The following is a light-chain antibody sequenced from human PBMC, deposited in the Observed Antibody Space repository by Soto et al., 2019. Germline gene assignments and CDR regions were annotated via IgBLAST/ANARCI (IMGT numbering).Light chain of an antibody. CDR2: DVT. V-gene: IGLV2-11*01. CDR3: CSYAGDFYV. J-gene: IGLJ1*01. CDR1: TIDVGSYDY. Sequence: QSVLTQPRSVSGSPGQSVAISCTGTTIDVGSYDYVSWYQQHPGKAPELIIFDVTKRPSGVPDRFSGSKSGNTASLTISGLQAEDEADYFSCSYAGDFYVFGSGTKVTVL.